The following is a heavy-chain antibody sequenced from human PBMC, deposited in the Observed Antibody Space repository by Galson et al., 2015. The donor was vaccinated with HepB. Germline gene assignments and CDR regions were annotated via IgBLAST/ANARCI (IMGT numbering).Heavy chain of an antibody. V-gene: IGHV4-39*01. D-gene: IGHD5-24*01. CDR1: GGSISSSSYY. Sequence: SETLSLTCTVSGGSISSSSYYWGWIRQPPGKGLEWIGSIYYSGSTYYNPSLKSRVTISVDTSKNQFSLKLSSVTAADTAVYYCAVDGYNYSNWYFDLWGRGTLVTVSS. CDR3: AVDGYNYSNWYFDL. CDR2: IYYSGST. J-gene: IGHJ2*01.